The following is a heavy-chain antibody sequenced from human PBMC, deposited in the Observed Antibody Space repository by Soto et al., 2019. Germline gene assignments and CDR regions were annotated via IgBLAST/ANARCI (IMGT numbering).Heavy chain of an antibody. CDR2: IGGSGGST. V-gene: IGHV3-23*01. J-gene: IGHJ4*02. CDR3: ARGPGVREVAIVFGQ. Sequence: GGSLRLSCAASGIAFSSYGMSWVHQAPGKGLEWVSAIGGSGGSTYYADSVKGRFTISRDNSKNTLSLQMNSLRGDAAALYYSARGPGVREVAIVFGQWGQGALVTVSS. CDR1: GIAFSSYG. D-gene: IGHD3-10*01.